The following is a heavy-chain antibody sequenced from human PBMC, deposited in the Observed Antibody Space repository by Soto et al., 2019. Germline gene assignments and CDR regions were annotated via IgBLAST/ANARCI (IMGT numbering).Heavy chain of an antibody. D-gene: IGHD6-13*01. J-gene: IGHJ4*02. CDR2: INHSGST. Sequence: SETLSLTCAVYGGSFSGYYWSWIRQPPGKGLEWIGEINHSGSTNYNPSLKSRVTISVDTSKNQFSLNLSSVTAADTAVYYCARTYSSSWSPFDYWGQGTLVTVSS. V-gene: IGHV4-34*01. CDR1: GGSFSGYY. CDR3: ARTYSSSWSPFDY.